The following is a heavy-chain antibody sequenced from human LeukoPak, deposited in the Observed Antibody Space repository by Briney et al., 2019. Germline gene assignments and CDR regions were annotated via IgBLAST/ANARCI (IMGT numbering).Heavy chain of an antibody. J-gene: IGHJ4*02. CDR2: IWYDGSNK. Sequence: GGSLRLSCAASGFTFSSYGMHWVRQAPGKGLEWVAVIWYDGSNKYYADSVKGRFTISRDNSKSTLYLQMNSLRAEDTAVYYCARANSSSWDSFDYWGQGTLVTVSS. V-gene: IGHV3-33*01. CDR1: GFTFSSYG. CDR3: ARANSSSWDSFDY. D-gene: IGHD6-13*01.